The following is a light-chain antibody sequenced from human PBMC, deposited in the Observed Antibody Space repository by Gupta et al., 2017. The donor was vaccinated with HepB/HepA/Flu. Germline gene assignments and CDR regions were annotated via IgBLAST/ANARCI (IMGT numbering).Light chain of an antibody. Sequence: QSALTQPRSVSGSPGQPVTISCTGTSSDVGGYNYVSWYQQHPGKAPKLMIYDVSKRPSGVPVRFSGSKSGNTASLTISGLKAEDEADYYCCSYAGSYTWVFGGGTKLTVL. CDR3: CSYAGSYTWV. J-gene: IGLJ3*02. V-gene: IGLV2-11*01. CDR2: DVS. CDR1: SSDVGGYNY.